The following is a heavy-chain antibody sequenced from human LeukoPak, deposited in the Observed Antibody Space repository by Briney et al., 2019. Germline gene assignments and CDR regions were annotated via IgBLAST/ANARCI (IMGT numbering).Heavy chain of an antibody. CDR2: INPSGGST. V-gene: IGHV1-46*01. Sequence: ASVKVSCTASGYIFTSYYMHWVRQAPGQGLEWMGIINPSGGSTRYAQKFQGRVTMTRDTSTSTVYMELSSLRSEDTAVYYCARDREDNSSWYWFDPWGQGTLVTVSS. J-gene: IGHJ5*02. CDR1: GYIFTSYY. CDR3: ARDREDNSSWYWFDP. D-gene: IGHD6-13*01.